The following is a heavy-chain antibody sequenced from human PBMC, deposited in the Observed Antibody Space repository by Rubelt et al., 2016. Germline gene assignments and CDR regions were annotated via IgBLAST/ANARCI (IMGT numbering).Heavy chain of an antibody. CDR2: INHSGST. V-gene: IGHV4-34*01. CDR1: GGSFRDYY. CDR3: ARCRTGGSRAASY. D-gene: IGHD3-10*01. Sequence: QVQLRQWGAGLLKPSETLSLTCAVYGGSFRDYYWSWIRQSPGKGLEWIGEINHSGSTNYNPSLKSRVTISVDTSKNQFSLKLSSGTAADTAVYYCARCRTGGSRAASYWGQGTVVTVSS. J-gene: IGHJ4*03.